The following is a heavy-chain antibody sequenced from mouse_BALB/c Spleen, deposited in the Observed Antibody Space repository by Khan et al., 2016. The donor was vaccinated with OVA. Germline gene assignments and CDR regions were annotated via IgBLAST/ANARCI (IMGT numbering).Heavy chain of an antibody. CDR1: GYIFTNYV. Sequence: VQLQQSGPELVKPGASVKMSCKPSGYIFTNYVLHWVKQKPGQGLEWIGYINPYNGGTKYNEKFKGKATLDSDKSSITAYMELSSLTSEDSAVYYCARGNWQSYYFDYWGQGTTLTLAS. V-gene: IGHV1S136*01. D-gene: IGHD4-1*01. CDR3: ARGNWQSYYFDY. CDR2: INPYNGGT. J-gene: IGHJ2*01.